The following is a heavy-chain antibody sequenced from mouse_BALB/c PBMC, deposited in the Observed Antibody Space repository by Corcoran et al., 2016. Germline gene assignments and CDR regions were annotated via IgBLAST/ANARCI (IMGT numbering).Heavy chain of an antibody. CDR1: GFNIKDTY. D-gene: IGHD4-1*01. J-gene: IGHJ1*01. CDR3: ANWDWYCDD. V-gene: IGHV14-3*02. CDR2: IDPANGNT. Sequence: EVQLQQSGAELVKPGASVKLSCTASGFNIKDTYMHWVKQRPEQGLEWIGRIDPANGNTKYDPKFQGKATITADTSSNTAYLQLSSLTSEDTAVYYCANWDWYCDDWGAGTTVTVSS.